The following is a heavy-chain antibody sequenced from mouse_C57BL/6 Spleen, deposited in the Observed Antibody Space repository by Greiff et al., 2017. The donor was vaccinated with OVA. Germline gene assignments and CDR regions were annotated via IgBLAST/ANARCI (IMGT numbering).Heavy chain of an antibody. D-gene: IGHD1-1*01. CDR3: ARGLTTVVAHFDY. CDR1: GYTFTSYW. V-gene: IGHV1-53*01. J-gene: IGHJ2*01. Sequence: QVQLQQPGTELVKPGASVKLSCKASGYTFTSYWMPWVQQRPGQGLEWIGNINPSNGGTNYNEKFKSKATLTVDKSSSTAYMQLSSLTSEDSAVYYCARGLTTVVAHFDYWGQGTTLTVSS. CDR2: INPSNGGT.